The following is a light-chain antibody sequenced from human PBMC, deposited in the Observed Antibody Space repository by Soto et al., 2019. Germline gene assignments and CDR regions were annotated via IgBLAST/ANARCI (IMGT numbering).Light chain of an antibody. CDR2: NTN. Sequence: QAVVTQEPSFSVSPGGTVTLTCGLRSGSVSISYYPSWYQQTPGQAPRTLIYNTNTRSSGVPDRFSGSILGNKAALTITGAQADDESDYYCVLYMGSGIWVFGGGTKLTVL. V-gene: IGLV8-61*01. CDR1: SGSVSISYY. J-gene: IGLJ3*02. CDR3: VLYMGSGIWV.